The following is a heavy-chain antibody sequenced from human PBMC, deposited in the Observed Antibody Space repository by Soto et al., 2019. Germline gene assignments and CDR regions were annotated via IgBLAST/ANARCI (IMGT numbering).Heavy chain of an antibody. CDR1: GYTLTDAY. CDR2: NHPNTGGT. J-gene: IGHJ4*02. Sequence: QVQLVQDGAEVKKPGASGKVSCKTSGYTLTDAYMHWVRQAPGQGLEWLGWNHPNTGGTHSAQKLRGMVTITSATSISTAYMELSRMTSDDTAVYYCTRGRVEDVLSGYFRGYFDSWGQGALFPVSS. CDR3: TRGRVEDVLSGYFRGYFDS. V-gene: IGHV1-2*02. D-gene: IGHD3-9*01.